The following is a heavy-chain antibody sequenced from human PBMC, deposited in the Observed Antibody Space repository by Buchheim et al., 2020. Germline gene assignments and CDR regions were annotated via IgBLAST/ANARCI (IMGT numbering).Heavy chain of an antibody. J-gene: IGHJ4*02. CDR2: VYHDGST. CDR1: GGAISSYY. Sequence: QVQLQESGPGLVKPSETLSLTCTVSGGAISSYYWSWIRQSPGKGLEWIGYVYHDGSTSYNAALKSRVTMVGETSKNRFSLKLTSVTAADTAVYYCARGFSAYDLYFDYWGQGT. CDR3: ARGFSAYDLYFDY. V-gene: IGHV4-59*01. D-gene: IGHD5-12*01.